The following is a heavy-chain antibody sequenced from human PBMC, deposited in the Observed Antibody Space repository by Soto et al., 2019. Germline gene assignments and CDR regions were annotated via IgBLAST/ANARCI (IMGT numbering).Heavy chain of an antibody. CDR1: GSTFSSYT. Sequence: QVQLVQSGAEVRKPGSSVEVSCMASGSTFSSYTVNWVRQAPGQGLEWIGRIIPVLGVTHYARRFQGRVTSTADRYRKSAYMELTSLTSEDTAVYYCARRRYSGVDCYNKFYYGMDVWGQGTTVTVSS. CDR3: ARRRYSGVDCYNKFYYGMDV. V-gene: IGHV1-69*02. CDR2: IIPVLGVT. D-gene: IGHD2-21*02. J-gene: IGHJ6*02.